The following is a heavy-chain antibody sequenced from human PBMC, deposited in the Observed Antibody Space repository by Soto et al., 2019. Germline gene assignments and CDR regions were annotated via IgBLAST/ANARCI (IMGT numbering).Heavy chain of an antibody. J-gene: IGHJ6*02. D-gene: IGHD3-9*01. CDR2: INHSGST. V-gene: IGHV4-34*01. CDR3: ARDHYDILTGRYYYYYYGMDV. CDR1: GGSFSGYY. Sequence: SETLSLTCAVYGGSFSGYYWSWIRQPPGKGLEWIGEINHSGSTNYNPSLKSRVTISVDTSKNQFSLKLSSVTAADTAVYYCARDHYDILTGRYYYYYYGMDVWGQGTTVTSP.